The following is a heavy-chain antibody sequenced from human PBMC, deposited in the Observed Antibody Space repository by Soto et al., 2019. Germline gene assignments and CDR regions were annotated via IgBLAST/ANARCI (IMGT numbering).Heavy chain of an antibody. V-gene: IGHV3-30*18. CDR2: ISYDGSNK. CDR1: GFTFSSYG. J-gene: IGHJ4*02. Sequence: GGSLRLSCAASGFTFSSYGMHWVRQAPGKGLEWVAVISYDGSNKYYADSVKGRFTISRDNSKNTLYLQMNSLRAEDTAVYYCAKGLSDSSDYWGQGTLVTVSS. D-gene: IGHD2-21*02. CDR3: AKGLSDSSDY.